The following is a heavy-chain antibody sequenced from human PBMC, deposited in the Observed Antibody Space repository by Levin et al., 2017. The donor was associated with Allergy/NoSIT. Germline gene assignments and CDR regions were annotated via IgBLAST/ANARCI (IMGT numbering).Heavy chain of an antibody. CDR3: AKAPSPWWELLPLFDY. J-gene: IGHJ4*02. CDR1: GFTFSSYA. Sequence: HAGGSLRLSCAASGFTFSSYAMSWVRQAPGKGLEWVSAISGSGGSTYYADSVKGRFTISRDNSKNTLYLQMNSLRAEDTAVYYCAKAPSPWWELLPLFDYWGQGTLVTVSS. D-gene: IGHD1-26*01. CDR2: ISGSGGST. V-gene: IGHV3-23*01.